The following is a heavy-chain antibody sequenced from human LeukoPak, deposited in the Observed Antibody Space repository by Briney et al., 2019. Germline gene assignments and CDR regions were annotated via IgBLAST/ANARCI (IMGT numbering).Heavy chain of an antibody. CDR1: GGSISSSNW. CDR3: ARMLTYRITMIVVADAFDI. J-gene: IGHJ3*02. Sequence: SGTLSLTCAVSGGSISSSNWWSWVRQPPGKGLEWIGEIYHSGSTNYNPSLKSRVTISVDTSKNQFSLKLSSVTAADTAVYYCARMLTYRITMIVVADAFDIWGQGTMVTVSS. CDR2: IYHSGST. V-gene: IGHV4-4*02. D-gene: IGHD3-22*01.